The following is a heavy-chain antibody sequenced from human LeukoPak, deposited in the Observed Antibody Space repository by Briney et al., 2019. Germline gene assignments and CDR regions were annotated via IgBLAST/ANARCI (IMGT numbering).Heavy chain of an antibody. CDR2: TYTSGSP. D-gene: IGHD3-3*02. J-gene: IGHJ4*02. CDR3: AREWSAAPFYYFDY. V-gene: IGHV4-61*02. CDR1: GGSISSGHFY. Sequence: SETLSLTCTVSGGSISSGHFYWSWIRQPAGEGLEWIGRTYTSGSPNYNPSLKSRVTISVDTSKNQFSLRLSSVTATDTAVYYCAREWSAAPFYYFDYWGQGTLVTVSS.